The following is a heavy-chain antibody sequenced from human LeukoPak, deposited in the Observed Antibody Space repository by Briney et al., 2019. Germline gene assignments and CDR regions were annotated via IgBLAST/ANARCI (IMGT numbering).Heavy chain of an antibody. Sequence: GGSLRLSCAASEFTFVRYAMNWVRQAPGKGLEWVSYISSSSFKIGYADSVKGRFTISRDDSKNSLYLQMDSLRVEDTAVYYCVRDPSYGSSWYYYMDVWGKGTTVTVSS. CDR2: ISSSSFKI. V-gene: IGHV3-48*04. CDR3: VRDPSYGSSWYYYMDV. D-gene: IGHD6-13*01. CDR1: EFTFVRYA. J-gene: IGHJ6*03.